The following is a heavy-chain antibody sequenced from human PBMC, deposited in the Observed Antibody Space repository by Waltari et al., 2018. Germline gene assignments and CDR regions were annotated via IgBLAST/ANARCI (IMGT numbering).Heavy chain of an antibody. V-gene: IGHV3-33*01. CDR2: IWYDGSDK. D-gene: IGHD6-19*01. Sequence: QVQLVESGGGVVQPGRSLRLSCAASAFPFSSYGLPWVRPAPGKGLEWVAVIWYDGSDKYYADSVKGRFTISRDNSKNTLYLQMNSLRADDTTVYYCAREDSSAFPYYFDYWGQGTLVTVSS. CDR3: AREDSSAFPYYFDY. CDR1: AFPFSSYG. J-gene: IGHJ4*02.